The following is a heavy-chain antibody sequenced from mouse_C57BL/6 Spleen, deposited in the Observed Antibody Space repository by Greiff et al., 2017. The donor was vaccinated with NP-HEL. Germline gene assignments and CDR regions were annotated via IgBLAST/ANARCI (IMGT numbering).Heavy chain of an antibody. Sequence: EVQLQQSGPGLVKPSQSLSLTCSVTGYSITSGYYWNWIRQFPGNKLEWMGYISYDGSNNYNPSLKNRISITRDTSKNQFFLKLNSVTTEDTATYYCARDRRYYGSSLYFDYWGQGTTLTVSS. CDR3: ARDRRYYGSSLYFDY. D-gene: IGHD1-1*01. J-gene: IGHJ2*01. V-gene: IGHV3-6*01. CDR1: GYSITSGYY. CDR2: ISYDGSN.